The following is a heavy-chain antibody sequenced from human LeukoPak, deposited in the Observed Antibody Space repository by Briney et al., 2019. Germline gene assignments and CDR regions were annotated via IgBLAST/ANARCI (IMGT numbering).Heavy chain of an antibody. Sequence: SETLSLTCTVSGGSISSYYWSWIRQPPGKGLEWVGYIYYSGSTNYNPSLKSRVTISVDTSKNQFFLKLSSVTAADTAVYYCASGKGKKNDFWSGFYYYYMDVWGKGTTVTVSS. CDR2: IYYSGST. J-gene: IGHJ6*03. CDR1: GGSISSYY. CDR3: ASGKGKKNDFWSGFYYYYMDV. V-gene: IGHV4-59*01. D-gene: IGHD3-3*01.